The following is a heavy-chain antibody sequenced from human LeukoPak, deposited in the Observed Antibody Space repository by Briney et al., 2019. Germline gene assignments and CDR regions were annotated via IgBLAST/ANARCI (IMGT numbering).Heavy chain of an antibody. D-gene: IGHD2-2*01. Sequence: GGSLRLSCAASGFSNYWMSWVRQAPGKGQEWVANINQNGGEKYYVDSVKGRFTISRDTAKNSLYLQMNTLRAEDTAVYYCTTGGTSYPLLDYWGQGTLVTVSS. V-gene: IGHV3-7*01. J-gene: IGHJ4*02. CDR1: GFSNYW. CDR3: TTGGTSYPLLDY. CDR2: INQNGGEK.